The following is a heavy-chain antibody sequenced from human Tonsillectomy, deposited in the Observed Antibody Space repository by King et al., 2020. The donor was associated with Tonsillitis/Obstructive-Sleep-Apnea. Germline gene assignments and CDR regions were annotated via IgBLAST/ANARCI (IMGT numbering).Heavy chain of an antibody. CDR2: IYYSGST. J-gene: IGHJ4*02. CDR1: GGSISSSSYY. V-gene: IGHV4-39*01. Sequence: LQLQESGPGLVKPSETLSLTCTVSGGSISSSSYYWGWIRQPPGKGLEWIGSIYYSGSTYYNPSLKSRVTISVDTSKNQFSLKLSSVPAADTALYYCARRAGGTPVTTFEFDYWGPGTLVTVSS. D-gene: IGHD4-17*01. CDR3: ARRAGGTPVTTFEFDY.